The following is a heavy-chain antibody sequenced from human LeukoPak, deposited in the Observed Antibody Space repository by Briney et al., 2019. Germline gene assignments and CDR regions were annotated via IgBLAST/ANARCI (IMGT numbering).Heavy chain of an antibody. V-gene: IGHV3-23*01. CDR2: ISADGGST. Sequence: GGSLRLSCAASGFTSDSDAIGWVLHAPGKGPEWVSAISADGGSTYYTDSVKGRFSTSRDTSKNTLYLQMNSLRVEDTAVYYCAISSYGSGPYYYGMDVWGQGTTVTVSS. CDR1: GFTSDSDA. CDR3: AISSYGSGPYYYGMDV. D-gene: IGHD3-10*01. J-gene: IGHJ6*02.